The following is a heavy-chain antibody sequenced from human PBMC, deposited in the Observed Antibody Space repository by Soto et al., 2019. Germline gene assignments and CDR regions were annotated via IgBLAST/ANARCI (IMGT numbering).Heavy chain of an antibody. CDR3: ARDTDYGVSPGAVDL. CDR2: IYYSGDIA. Sequence: EVHLVESGGGLVQPGGSLRLSCAASGFTVSNNYMSWVRQAPGKGPEWVSLIYYSGDIAFYADSVKGRFTISRDNSKNTLYLQMKSLRAEDTAVYYCARDTDYGVSPGAVDLWGQGTVVTVSS. CDR1: GFTVSNNY. D-gene: IGHD4-17*01. J-gene: IGHJ3*01. V-gene: IGHV3-66*01.